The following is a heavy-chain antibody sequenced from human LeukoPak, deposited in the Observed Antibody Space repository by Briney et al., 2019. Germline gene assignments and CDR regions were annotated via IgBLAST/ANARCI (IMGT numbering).Heavy chain of an antibody. V-gene: IGHV6-1*01. J-gene: IGHJ5*02. CDR3: ASGGDILTGLTFDP. D-gene: IGHD3-9*01. CDR2: TYYRSKWYN. CDR1: GDSVSSNSAA. Sequence: SQTLSLTCAISGDSVSSNSAAWNWIRQSPSRGLEWLGRTYYRSKWYNDYAVSVKSRITINPDTSKNQFSLQLNSVTPEDTAVYYCASGGDILTGLTFDPWGQGTLVTVSS.